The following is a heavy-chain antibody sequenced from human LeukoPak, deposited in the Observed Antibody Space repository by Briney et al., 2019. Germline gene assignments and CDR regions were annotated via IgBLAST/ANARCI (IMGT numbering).Heavy chain of an antibody. CDR3: ASDSGYIVATYYFDY. Sequence: GASVKVSCKASGYTFTGYYMHWVRQAPGLGLEWMGWINPNSGGTNYAQKFQGRVTMTRDTSISTAYMELSRLRSDDTAVYYCASDSGYIVATYYFDYWGQGTLVTVSS. D-gene: IGHD5-12*01. CDR2: INPNSGGT. CDR1: GYTFTGYY. V-gene: IGHV1-2*02. J-gene: IGHJ4*02.